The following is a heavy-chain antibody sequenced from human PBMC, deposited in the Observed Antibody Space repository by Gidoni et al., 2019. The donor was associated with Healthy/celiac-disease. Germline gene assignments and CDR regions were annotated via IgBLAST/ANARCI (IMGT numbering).Heavy chain of an antibody. Sequence: EVQLVESGGGLVQPWRSLRLSCTASGFPFGDYAMSWVRQATGKGLEWVGFIRSKAYGGTTEYAASVKGRFTISRDDSKSIAYLQMNSLKTEDTAVYYCTRPEYYYDSSGYHWGQGTLVTVSS. J-gene: IGHJ5*02. V-gene: IGHV3-49*04. D-gene: IGHD3-22*01. CDR1: GFPFGDYA. CDR2: IRSKAYGGTT. CDR3: TRPEYYYDSSGYH.